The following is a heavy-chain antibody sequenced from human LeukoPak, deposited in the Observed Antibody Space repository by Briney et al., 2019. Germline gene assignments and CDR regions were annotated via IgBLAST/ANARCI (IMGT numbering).Heavy chain of an antibody. V-gene: IGHV1-2*02. CDR2: FNPNSGGT. D-gene: IGHD2/OR15-2a*01. CDR3: ARDASTTRVISASDN. J-gene: IGHJ4*02. Sequence: ASVKVSCEASGYTFTDYYLHWVRQAPGQGLEWMGRFNPNSGGTDYAQMFQGRVTMTRDTSINTAYMELSGLRSDDTAVYYCARDASTTRVISASDNWGQGTLVTVSS. CDR1: GYTFTDYY.